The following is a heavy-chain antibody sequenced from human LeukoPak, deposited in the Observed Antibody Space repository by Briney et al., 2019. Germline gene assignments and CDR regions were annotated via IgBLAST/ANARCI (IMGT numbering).Heavy chain of an antibody. CDR2: INPSGGRT. CDR1: GYSFITYY. CDR3: ARDRSGYDY. J-gene: IGHJ4*02. Sequence: ASVKVSCKASGYSFITYYMHWVRQAPGQGLEWMGTINPSGGRTTYAQNFQGRITVTRDTSTSTVYMELSSLRFEDTAVYYSARDRSGYDYWGQGTLVTVSS. D-gene: IGHD5-12*01. V-gene: IGHV1-46*01.